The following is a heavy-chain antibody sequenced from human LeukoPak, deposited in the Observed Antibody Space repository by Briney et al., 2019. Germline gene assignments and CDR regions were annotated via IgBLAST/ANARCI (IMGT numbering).Heavy chain of an antibody. CDR1: GFTFSSYW. CDR3: AKGRFIVVVPAATMPLFDY. Sequence: GGSLRLSCAASGFTFSSYWMSWVRQAPGKGLEWVSAISGSGGSTYYADSVKGRFTISRDNSKNTLYLQMNSLRAEDTAVYYCAKGRFIVVVPAATMPLFDYWGQGTLVTVSS. D-gene: IGHD2-2*01. CDR2: ISGSGGST. V-gene: IGHV3-23*01. J-gene: IGHJ4*02.